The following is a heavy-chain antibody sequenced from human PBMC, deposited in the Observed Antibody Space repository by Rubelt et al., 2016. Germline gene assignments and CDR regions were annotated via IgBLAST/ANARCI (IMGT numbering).Heavy chain of an antibody. CDR2: IHAGNGNT. J-gene: IGHJ2*01. Sequence: QVQLVQSGAEVKKPGASVKVSCKASGYTFTSYAMHCVRQAPGQRLEWMGWIHAGNGNTKYYQKFQGRVTITRDTSASTAYMGLSSLRSEDTAVYYCARSKDTAMVTDADWYFDLWGRGTLVTVSS. V-gene: IGHV1-3*01. D-gene: IGHD5-18*01. CDR1: GYTFTSYA. CDR3: ARSKDTAMVTDADWYFDL.